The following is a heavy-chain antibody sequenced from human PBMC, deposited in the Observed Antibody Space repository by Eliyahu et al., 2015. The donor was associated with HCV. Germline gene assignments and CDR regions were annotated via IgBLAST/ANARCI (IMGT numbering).Heavy chain of an antibody. J-gene: IGHJ4*02. D-gene: IGHD1-14*01. V-gene: IGHV3-13*01. CDR3: ARATAGLDY. CDR2: ITTGGDT. CDR1: GFTFRSHD. Sequence: EVQLVESGGGLVQPGGSLRLSCAASGFTFRSHDMHWVRQATGKGLEWVSTITTGGDTYYPGSVRGRFTISRENAKNSLYLQMNSLRAGDTAVYYCARATAGLDYWGQGILVTVSS.